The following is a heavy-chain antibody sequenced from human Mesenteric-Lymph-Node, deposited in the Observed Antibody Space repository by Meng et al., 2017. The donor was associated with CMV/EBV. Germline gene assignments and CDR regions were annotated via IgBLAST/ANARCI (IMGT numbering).Heavy chain of an antibody. CDR1: GFTFSSYW. Sequence: GGSLRLSCAASGFTFSSYWMSWVRQAPGKGLEWVANIKQDGSEKYYVDSVKGRFTISRDNAKNSLYLQMNSLRAEDTAVYYCARALRGMGLFPTYGGRPLDYWGQGTLVTVSS. CDR3: ARALRGMGLFPTYGGRPLDY. D-gene: IGHD2-15*01. V-gene: IGHV3-7*01. CDR2: IKQDGSEK. J-gene: IGHJ4*02.